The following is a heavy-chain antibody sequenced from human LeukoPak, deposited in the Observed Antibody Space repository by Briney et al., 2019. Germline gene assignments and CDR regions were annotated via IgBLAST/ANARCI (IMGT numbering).Heavy chain of an antibody. CDR2: INPSGGST. CDR3: AGGQLGSGWRVNFDY. V-gene: IGHV1-46*01. J-gene: IGHJ4*02. Sequence: GASVKVSCKASGYTFTSYYMHWVRQAPGQGLEWMGIINPSGGSTSYAQKFQGRVTMTRDTSTSTVYMELSSLRSEDTAVYYCAGGQLGSGWRVNFDYWGQGTLVTVSS. D-gene: IGHD6-19*01. CDR1: GYTFTSYY.